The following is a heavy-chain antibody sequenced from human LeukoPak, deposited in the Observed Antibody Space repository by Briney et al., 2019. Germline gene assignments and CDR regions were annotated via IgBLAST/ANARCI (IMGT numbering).Heavy chain of an antibody. D-gene: IGHD1-26*01. CDR3: AREPYSGGYVWSRDWYFDL. V-gene: IGHV4-34*01. Sequence: SSETLSLTCVVYGGSFSGYYWSWIRQPPGKGLEWIGEINHSGSTNYNPSLKSRVTISVDTSKNQFSLRLSSVTAADTAVYYCAREPYSGGYVWSRDWYFDLWGRGTLVTVSS. CDR2: INHSGST. CDR1: GGSFSGYY. J-gene: IGHJ2*01.